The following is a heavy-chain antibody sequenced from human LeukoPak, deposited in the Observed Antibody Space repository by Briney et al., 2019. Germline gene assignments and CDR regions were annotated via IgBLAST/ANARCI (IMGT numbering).Heavy chain of an antibody. CDR3: ARDTPRYYYDSSGYRGAFDI. V-gene: IGHV4-59*01. D-gene: IGHD3-22*01. J-gene: IGHJ3*02. Sequence: TSETLSLTCTVSGGSISSYYWSWIRQPPGKGLEWIGYIYYSGSTNYNPSLKSRVTISVDTSKNQFSLKLSSVTAADTAVYYCARDTPRYYYDSSGYRGAFDIWGQGTMVTVSS. CDR2: IYYSGST. CDR1: GGSISSYY.